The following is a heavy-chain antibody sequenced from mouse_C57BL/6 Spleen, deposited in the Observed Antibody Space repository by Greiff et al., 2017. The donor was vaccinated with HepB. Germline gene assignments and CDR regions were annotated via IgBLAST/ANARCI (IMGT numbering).Heavy chain of an antibody. Sequence: ESGPGLVKPSQSLSLTCSVTGYSITSGYYWNWIRQFPGNKLEWMGYISYDGSNNYNPSLKSRISITRDTSKNQFFLKLNSVTTEDTATYYCARGYDYDAWFAYWGQGTLVTVSA. J-gene: IGHJ3*01. D-gene: IGHD2-4*01. CDR2: ISYDGSN. CDR3: ARGYDYDAWFAY. V-gene: IGHV3-6*01. CDR1: GYSITSGYY.